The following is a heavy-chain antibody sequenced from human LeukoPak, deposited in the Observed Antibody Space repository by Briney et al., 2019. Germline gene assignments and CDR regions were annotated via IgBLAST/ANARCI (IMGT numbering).Heavy chain of an antibody. Sequence: GDSVTVSCTASGYTFTGSGWYLYWLRQAPGQGLECVGWIHPNNGATLYAQKFQGRVAMTTDTSISTAYMELSRLRPDDTAMYYCARDGPAQMVDFDYWGQGTLVTVSS. V-gene: IGHV1-2*02. J-gene: IGHJ4*02. D-gene: IGHD3-10*01. CDR3: ARDGPAQMVDFDY. CDR2: IHPNNGAT. CDR1: GYTFTGSGWY.